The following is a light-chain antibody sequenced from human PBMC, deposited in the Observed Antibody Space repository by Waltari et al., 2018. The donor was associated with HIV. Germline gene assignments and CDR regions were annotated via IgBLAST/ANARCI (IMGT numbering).Light chain of an antibody. V-gene: IGLV6-57*01. CDR3: QSYDSDSLV. CDR1: SGSVAANF. Sequence: NFMLTQPHSVSASPGETVTISCTHSSGSVAANFVQWFQQRPGSSPTTVIYEDNERPFGVPDRFSGSIDSSSSSASFTAFLTISGLKTEDEAVYYCQSYDSDSLVFGGGTRLTVL. J-gene: IGLJ3*02. CDR2: EDN.